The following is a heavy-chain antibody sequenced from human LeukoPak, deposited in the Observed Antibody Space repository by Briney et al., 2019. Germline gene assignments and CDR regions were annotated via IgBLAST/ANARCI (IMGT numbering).Heavy chain of an antibody. D-gene: IGHD1-26*01. J-gene: IGHJ4*02. CDR2: IYSGGSR. CDR1: GFTVSSNY. CDR3: ARAQWEIPFDY. V-gene: IGHV3-53*01. Sequence: PGGSLRLSCAASGFTVSSNYMSWVRQAPGKGLEWVSVIYSGGSRNYADSVKGRFTISRDNSKNTLYLQMNSLRAEDTAVYYCARAQWEIPFDYWGQGTLVTVSS.